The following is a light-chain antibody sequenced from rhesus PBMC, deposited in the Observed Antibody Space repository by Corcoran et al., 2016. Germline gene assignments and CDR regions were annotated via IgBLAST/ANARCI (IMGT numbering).Light chain of an antibody. CDR1: SSDIGSYNY. J-gene: IGLJ1*01. Sequence: QSALTQPRSVSGSPGQSVTISCTGTSSDIGSYNYVSWYQQHPGTAPKLMIYEVSKRPSGVSDRFSGSKSGNTASLTISGLQAEDEAAYSCSSYAGSNTYIFGAGTRLTVL. CDR2: EVS. V-gene: IGLV2-32*02. CDR3: SSYAGSNTYI.